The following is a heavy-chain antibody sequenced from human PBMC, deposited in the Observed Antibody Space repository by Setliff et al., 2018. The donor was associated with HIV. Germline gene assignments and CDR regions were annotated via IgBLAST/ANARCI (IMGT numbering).Heavy chain of an antibody. J-gene: IGHJ4*02. V-gene: IGHV1-69*13. CDR2: IIPVFGPP. CDR3: ARDPTGGAARFDY. CDR1: GGTFNIFS. D-gene: IGHD6-6*01. Sequence: ASVKVSCKTTGGTFNIFSITWVRQAPGQGLEWMGGIIPVFGPPSYAEKFQRRLTITADESTNTAYMELIGLKSEDTAVYYCARDPTGGAARFDYWGQGPRSPS.